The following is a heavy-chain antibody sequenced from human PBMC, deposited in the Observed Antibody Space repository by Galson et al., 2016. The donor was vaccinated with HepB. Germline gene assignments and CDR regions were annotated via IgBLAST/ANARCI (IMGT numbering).Heavy chain of an antibody. Sequence: SLRLSCAASGLTFDDYAMHWVRQAPGKGLEWVSGTSWNSGSIGYADSVKGRLTISRDNDKNSLHLQMNILRAEDTALYYCARGRGSNWRDAFDIWGQGTMVTVSS. CDR2: TSWNSGSI. V-gene: IGHV3-9*01. J-gene: IGHJ3*02. D-gene: IGHD6-13*01. CDR3: ARGRGSNWRDAFDI. CDR1: GLTFDDYA.